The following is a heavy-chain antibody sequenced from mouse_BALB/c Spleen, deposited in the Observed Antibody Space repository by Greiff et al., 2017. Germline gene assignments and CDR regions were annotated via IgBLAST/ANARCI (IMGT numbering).Heavy chain of an antibody. V-gene: IGHV1-54*01. D-gene: IGHD2-4*01. CDR2: INPGSGGT. CDR3: AREITGDFDV. CDR1: GYAFTNYL. Sequence: VHLVESGAELVRPGTSVKVSCKASGYAFTNYLIEWVKQRPGQGLEWIGVINPGSGGTNYNEKFKGKATLTADKSSSTAYMQLSSLTSDDSAVYFCAREITGDFDVWGAGTTVTVSA. J-gene: IGHJ1*01.